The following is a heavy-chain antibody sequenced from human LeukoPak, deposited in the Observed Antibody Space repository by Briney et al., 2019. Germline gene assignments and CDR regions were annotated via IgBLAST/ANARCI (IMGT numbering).Heavy chain of an antibody. CDR3: ARGPNRYYFDY. D-gene: IGHD2/OR15-2a*01. V-gene: IGHV4-59*01. CDR2: IYYSGRT. J-gene: IGHJ4*02. Sequence: SSETLSLTCTVSGGSISSYYWSWIRQPPGKGLEWTGYIYYSGRTNYNPSLKSRVTISVDTSKNQSSLKLSSVTAADTAVYYCARGPNRYYFDYWGQGTLVTVSS. CDR1: GGSISSYY.